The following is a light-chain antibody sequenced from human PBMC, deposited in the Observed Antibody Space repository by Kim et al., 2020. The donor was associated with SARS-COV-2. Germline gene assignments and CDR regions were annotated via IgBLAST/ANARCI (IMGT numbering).Light chain of an antibody. CDR1: QSVSSVY. CDR2: GAS. V-gene: IGKV3-20*01. CDR3: QQYLTSPLT. Sequence: EIVLTQSPGTLSLSPGERATLACRASQSVSSVYLAWYQQKAGQAPRLLLYGASNRATGIPDRFSGSGSGTEFSLTISRLEPEDFAVYYCQQYLTSPLTFGGGTKVEIK. J-gene: IGKJ4*01.